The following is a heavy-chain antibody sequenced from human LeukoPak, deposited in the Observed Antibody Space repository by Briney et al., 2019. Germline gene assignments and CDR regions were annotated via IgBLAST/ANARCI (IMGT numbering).Heavy chain of an antibody. CDR3: ARVCRASCYPSDALDV. J-gene: IGHJ3*01. Sequence: PSETLSLTCTVSGGPISSYYWSWIRQPPGKGLEWIGYIYYSGSTNYNPSLKSRVTISGDTSKDQFSLKLSSVTAADTAVYYCARVCRASCYPSDALDVWGQGTMVTVSS. CDR1: GGPISSYY. V-gene: IGHV4-59*01. D-gene: IGHD2-2*01. CDR2: IYYSGST.